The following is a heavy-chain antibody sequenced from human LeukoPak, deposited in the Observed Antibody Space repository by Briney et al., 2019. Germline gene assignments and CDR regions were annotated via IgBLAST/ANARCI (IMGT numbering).Heavy chain of an antibody. V-gene: IGHV1-18*01. CDR3: ARVIRQLWSPRADYYYGMDV. CDR2: ISAYNGNT. J-gene: IGHJ6*02. CDR1: GYTFTSYG. Sequence: PVASVKVSCKASGYTFTSYGISWVRQAPGQGLEWMGWISAYNGNTNYAQKLQGRVTMTTDTSTSTAYMELRSLRSDDTAVYYCARVIRQLWSPRADYYYGMDVWGQGTTVTVSS. D-gene: IGHD5-18*01.